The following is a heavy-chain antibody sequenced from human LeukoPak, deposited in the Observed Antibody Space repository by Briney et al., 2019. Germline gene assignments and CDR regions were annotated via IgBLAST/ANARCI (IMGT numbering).Heavy chain of an antibody. V-gene: IGHV3-74*01. CDR2: ISLDGSTT. CDR3: ATSPSDGENY. Sequence: GGSLRLSCAASGLTFRNYWMHWVRQAPGKGLVWVSRISLDGSTTSYADSVKGRFTISRDNAKSTLYLQMNSLRAEDTAVYYCATSPSDGENYWGQGTLVTVSS. J-gene: IGHJ4*02. D-gene: IGHD7-27*01. CDR1: GLTFRNYW.